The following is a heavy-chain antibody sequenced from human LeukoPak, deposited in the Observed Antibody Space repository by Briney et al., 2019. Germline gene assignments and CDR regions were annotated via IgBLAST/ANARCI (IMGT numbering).Heavy chain of an antibody. J-gene: IGHJ5*02. CDR1: GFTFNIYA. V-gene: IGHV3-48*01. CDR2: INSTGNTI. CDR3: AKDQIVVVVAARGNWFDP. D-gene: IGHD2-15*01. Sequence: GGSLRLSCAASGFTFNIYAMNWVRQAPGKGLEWVSYINSTGNTIYADSVRGRFTISRDNAKNSLYLQMNSLRAEDTAVYYCAKDQIVVVVAARGNWFDPWGQGTLVTVSS.